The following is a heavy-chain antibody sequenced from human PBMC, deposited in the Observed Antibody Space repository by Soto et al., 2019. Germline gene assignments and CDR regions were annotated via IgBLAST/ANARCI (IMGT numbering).Heavy chain of an antibody. J-gene: IGHJ1*01. CDR2: ISTSGGTT. V-gene: IGHV3-23*01. D-gene: IGHD2-2*01. Sequence: EVQLLESGGGLVQPGGSLRLSCAASGFTFSNFDMSWVRQAPGKGLEWVSGISTSGGTTYYADSVKGRFTSSRDNSKNTLYLQMTSLRAEDTAVYNCATGTEAPAHWGQGTLVTVSS. CDR3: ATGTEAPAH. CDR1: GFTFSNFD.